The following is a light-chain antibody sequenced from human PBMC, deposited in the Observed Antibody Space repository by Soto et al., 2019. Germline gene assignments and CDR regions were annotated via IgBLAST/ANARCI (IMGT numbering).Light chain of an antibody. Sequence: DIQMTQSPSSLSASVGDRVTITCRASQSISSYLHWYQQKPGKAPKLLIYAASSLQSGVPSRFSGSGSVTDFTLTISSLQPDDFATYSCQQTYNTPFTFGPGTKVYF. CDR1: QSISSY. V-gene: IGKV1-39*01. CDR2: AAS. J-gene: IGKJ3*01. CDR3: QQTYNTPFT.